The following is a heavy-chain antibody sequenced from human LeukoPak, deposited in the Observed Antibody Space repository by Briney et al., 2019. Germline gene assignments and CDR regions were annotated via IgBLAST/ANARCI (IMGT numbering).Heavy chain of an antibody. CDR1: GFTFSSYG. V-gene: IGHV3-30*02. J-gene: IGHJ4*02. CDR3: AKDWYYDFWSGYSN. D-gene: IGHD3-3*01. CDR2: IRYDGSNK. Sequence: PGGSLRLSCAASGFTFSSYGMHWVRQAPGKGLEWVAFIRYDGSNKYYADSVKGRFTISRGNSKNTLYLQMNSLRAEDTAVYYCAKDWYYDFWSGYSNWGQGTLVTVSS.